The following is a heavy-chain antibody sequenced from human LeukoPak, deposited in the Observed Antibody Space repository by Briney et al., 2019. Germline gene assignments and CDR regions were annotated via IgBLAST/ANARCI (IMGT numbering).Heavy chain of an antibody. Sequence: PSETLSLTCTVSGGSISSYYWSWIRQPPGKGLEWIGYIYYSGSTNYDPSLKSRVTISVDTSKNQFSLKLSSVTAADTAVYYCAKEYDILTGYHVDYWGQGTLVTVSS. J-gene: IGHJ4*02. CDR2: IYYSGST. CDR3: AKEYDILTGYHVDY. CDR1: GGSISSYY. D-gene: IGHD3-9*01. V-gene: IGHV4-59*01.